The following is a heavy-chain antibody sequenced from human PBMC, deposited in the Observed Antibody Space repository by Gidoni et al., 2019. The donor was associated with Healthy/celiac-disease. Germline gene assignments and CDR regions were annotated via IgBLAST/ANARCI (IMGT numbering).Heavy chain of an antibody. CDR2: IWYDGSNK. D-gene: IGHD3-3*01. V-gene: IGHV3-33*01. Sequence: QVQLVESGGGVVQPGRSLRLSCAASGFTFRHYDMHWVRQAPGKGLEWVAVIWYDGSNKYYADSVKGRFTISRDNSKNTLYLQMNSLRAEDTAVYYCARDLLAVTGIWSGLDYWGQGTLVTVSS. CDR1: GFTFRHYD. J-gene: IGHJ4*02. CDR3: ARDLLAVTGIWSGLDY.